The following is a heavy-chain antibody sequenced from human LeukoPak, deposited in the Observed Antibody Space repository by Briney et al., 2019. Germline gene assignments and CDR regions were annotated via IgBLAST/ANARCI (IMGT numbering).Heavy chain of an antibody. CDR1: GFTFSSYG. J-gene: IGHJ6*02. CDR2: ISYDGSNK. CDR3: AKDRDSYYYYGMDV. V-gene: IGHV3-30*18. D-gene: IGHD3/OR15-3a*01. Sequence: GGSLRLSCAASGFTFSSYGMHWVRQAPGKGLEWVAVISYDGSNKYYADSVKGRFTISRDNPKNTLYLQMNSLRAEDTAVYYCAKDRDSYYYYGMDVWGQGTTVTVSS.